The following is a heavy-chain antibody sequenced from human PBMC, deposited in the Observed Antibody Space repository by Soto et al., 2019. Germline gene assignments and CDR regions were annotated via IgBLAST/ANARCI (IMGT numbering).Heavy chain of an antibody. D-gene: IGHD6-19*01. CDR2: ISASGYSA. CDR1: GLAFSNYA. CDR3: GKERRGSGWFVCRD. V-gene: IGHV3-23*01. Sequence: GVSLRLSCAASGLAFSNYAISWVRQAPGKGLEWVSTISASGYSAYYGGAVKGRFTTSRDNSKDTLFLQMNSLRADDTAVYYCGKERRGSGWFVCRDWCQGSLVTVSA. J-gene: IGHJ1*01.